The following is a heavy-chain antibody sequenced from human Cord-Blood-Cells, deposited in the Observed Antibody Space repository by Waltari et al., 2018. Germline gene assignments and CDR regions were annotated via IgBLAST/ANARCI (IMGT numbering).Heavy chain of an antibody. Sequence: EVQLVESGGGLVQPGGSLRLSCAASGFTFSSYEMNWVRQAPGKGLEWVSYISSSGSTIYYADSVKGRFTISRDNAKNSLYLQMNSLRAEDTAVYYCARDLGSGSYFDYWGQGTLVTVSS. CDR3: ARDLGSGSYFDY. J-gene: IGHJ4*02. CDR2: ISSSGSTI. CDR1: GFTFSSYE. V-gene: IGHV3-48*03. D-gene: IGHD3-10*01.